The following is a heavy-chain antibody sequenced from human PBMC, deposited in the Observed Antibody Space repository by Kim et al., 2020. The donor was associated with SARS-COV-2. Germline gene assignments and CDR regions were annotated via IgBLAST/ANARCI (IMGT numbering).Heavy chain of an antibody. CDR1: GGSISSSSYY. J-gene: IGHJ4*02. Sequence: SETLSLTCTVSGGSISSSSYYWGWIRQPPGKGLEWIGSIYYSGSTYYNPSLKSRVTISVDTSKNQVSLKLSSVTAADTAVYYCARVNRQWLVFDYWGQGTLVTVSA. CDR2: IYYSGST. CDR3: ARVNRQWLVFDY. D-gene: IGHD6-19*01. V-gene: IGHV4-39*07.